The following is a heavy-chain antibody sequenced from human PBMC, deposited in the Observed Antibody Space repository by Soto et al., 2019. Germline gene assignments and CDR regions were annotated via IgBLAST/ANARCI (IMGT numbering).Heavy chain of an antibody. Sequence: PGGSLRLSCAASGFTFSSYAMSWVRQAPGKGLEWVSAISGSGGSTYYADSVKGRFTISRDNSKKTLYLQMNSLRAEDTAVYYCAKDLTMIVVVIYFDYWGQGTLVTVSS. CDR1: GFTFSSYA. CDR2: ISGSGGST. CDR3: AKDLTMIVVVIYFDY. D-gene: IGHD3-22*01. J-gene: IGHJ4*02. V-gene: IGHV3-23*01.